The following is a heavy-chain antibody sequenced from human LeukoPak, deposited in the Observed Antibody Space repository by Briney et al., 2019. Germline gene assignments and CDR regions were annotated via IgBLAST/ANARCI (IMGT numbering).Heavy chain of an antibody. Sequence: EGSLRLSCAASGFTFSDAWMNWVRQAPGKGPEWVGRIKSKTAGGTADYAAPVQGRFTISRDDSKNTVFLLMNSLKTEDTAVYYCLSFRSGFWYWGQGALVTVSS. D-gene: IGHD5-12*01. J-gene: IGHJ4*02. CDR3: LSFRSGFWY. CDR2: IKSKTAGGTA. CDR1: GFTFSDAW. V-gene: IGHV3-15*01.